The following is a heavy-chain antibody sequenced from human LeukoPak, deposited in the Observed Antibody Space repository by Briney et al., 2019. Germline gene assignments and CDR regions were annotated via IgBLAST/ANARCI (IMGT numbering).Heavy chain of an antibody. Sequence: GGSLRLSCAASGFTFNAYGMHWVRQAPGKGLEWVAFIRDDETSKYYADSVKGRFTTSRDNSKNTLNLHMNNPRTDDTAVYYCASLPAGDVLVDFWGQGIVVTVSS. V-gene: IGHV3-30*02. CDR2: IRDDETSK. CDR1: GFTFNAYG. CDR3: ASLPAGDVLVDF. J-gene: IGHJ4*02. D-gene: IGHD2-2*01.